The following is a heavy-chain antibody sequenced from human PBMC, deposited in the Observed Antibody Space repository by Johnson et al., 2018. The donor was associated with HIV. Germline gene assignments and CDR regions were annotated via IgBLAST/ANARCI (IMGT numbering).Heavy chain of an antibody. V-gene: IGHV3-20*04. CDR2: INWNGGST. CDR1: GFTFDDYG. Sequence: VQLVESGGGVVWPGGSLRLSCAASGFTFDDYGMSWVRQAPGKGLEWVSGINWNGGSTGYAVSVTGRFTLSGDNANNSLYLHMNSLRAEDAALYYCARDWAAVGRVGGMDAFDIWGQGTMVTVSS. CDR3: ARDWAAVGRVGGMDAFDI. D-gene: IGHD6-13*01. J-gene: IGHJ3*02.